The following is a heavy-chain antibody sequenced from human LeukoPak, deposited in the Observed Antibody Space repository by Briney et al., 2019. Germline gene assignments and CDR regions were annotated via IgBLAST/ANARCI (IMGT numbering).Heavy chain of an antibody. CDR1: GYXFTAYF. CDR3: ARPNIAESGTTSFDY. V-gene: IGHV1-2*02. Sequence: ASVKVSCKASGYXFTAYFIHWGRHAPAQGLEWMGWNTPNSGGTNYAQKFQGRVTMTRDTSISTAYMQLSSLRSDDTAVYYCARPNIAESGTTSFDYWGQGSLVTVSS. D-gene: IGHD6-13*01. J-gene: IGHJ4*02. CDR2: NTPNSGGT.